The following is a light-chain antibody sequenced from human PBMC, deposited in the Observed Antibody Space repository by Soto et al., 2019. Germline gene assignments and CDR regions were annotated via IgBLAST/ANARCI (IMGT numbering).Light chain of an antibody. CDR1: PGISSY. J-gene: IGKJ1*01. CDR2: AAS. Sequence: AIRMTQSPSSLSASTGDRVTITCRASPGISSYLAWYQQKPGKAPKLLIYAASTLQSGVPSMFSGSGSGTDFTLPISRLQSEDFATYYCQQYYSYPSTFGHGPKLEIK. CDR3: QQYYSYPST. V-gene: IGKV1-8*01.